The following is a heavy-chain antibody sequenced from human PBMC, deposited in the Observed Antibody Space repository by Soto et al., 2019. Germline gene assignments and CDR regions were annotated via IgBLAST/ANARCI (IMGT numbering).Heavy chain of an antibody. J-gene: IGHJ4*02. Sequence: XXSLRLSYAASGFTFSSFAMRWVRQAPGKGLEWVSTLSGSGGITYYADSVKGRFTISRDNSKNTLYLQMNSLRAEDTAVYYCAKGLRYLENWGQGTLVTVSS. D-gene: IGHD3-9*01. CDR3: AKGLRYLEN. CDR2: LSGSGGIT. CDR1: GFTFSSFA. V-gene: IGHV3-23*01.